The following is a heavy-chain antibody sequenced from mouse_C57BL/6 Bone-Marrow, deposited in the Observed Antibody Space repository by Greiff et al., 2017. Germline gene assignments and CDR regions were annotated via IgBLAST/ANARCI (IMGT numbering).Heavy chain of an antibody. CDR2: IDPSDSET. Sequence: QVHVKQPGAELVRPGSSVKLSCKASGYTFTSYWMHWVKQRPIQGLEWIGNIDPSDSETHYNQKFKDKATLTVDKSSSTAYMQLSSLTSEDSAVYYCAGDLLPGYFDVWGTGTTVTVSS. CDR1: GYTFTSYW. J-gene: IGHJ1*03. CDR3: AGDLLPGYFDV. V-gene: IGHV1-52*01.